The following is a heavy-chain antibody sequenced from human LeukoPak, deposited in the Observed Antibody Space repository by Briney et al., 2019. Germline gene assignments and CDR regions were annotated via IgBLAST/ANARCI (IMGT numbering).Heavy chain of an antibody. V-gene: IGHV3-23*01. CDR2: ISGSGGST. CDR3: AAPQYCSSTSCYLLYYYGMDV. J-gene: IGHJ6*04. CDR1: GFTFSTYA. D-gene: IGHD2-2*01. Sequence: GGSLRLSCAASGFTFSTYAMNWVRQAPGKGPEWVSGISGSGGSTYYADSVKGRFTISRDNSKNTLYLQMSSLRADDTAVYYCAAPQYCSSTSCYLLYYYGMDVWGKGTTVTVSS.